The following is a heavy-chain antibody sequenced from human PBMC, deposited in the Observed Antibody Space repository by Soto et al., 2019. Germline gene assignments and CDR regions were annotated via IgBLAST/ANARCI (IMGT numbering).Heavy chain of an antibody. CDR1: GFTFSSYG. V-gene: IGHV3-30*18. CDR3: AKDSPTYCTNGVCYTRANNWFDP. D-gene: IGHD2-8*01. J-gene: IGHJ5*02. Sequence: PGGSLRLSCAASGFTFSSYGMHWVRQAPGKGLEWVAVISYDGSNKYYADSVKGRFTISRDNSKNTLYLQMNSLRAEDTAVYYCAKDSPTYCTNGVCYTRANNWFDPWGQGTLVTVSS. CDR2: ISYDGSNK.